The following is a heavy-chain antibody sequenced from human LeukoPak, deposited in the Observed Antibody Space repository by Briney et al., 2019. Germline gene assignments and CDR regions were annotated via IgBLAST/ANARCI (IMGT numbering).Heavy chain of an antibody. Sequence: GGSLRLSCAASGFTDSGNYISWVRQSPAKGLEWVSVIYSGETTYFADSVKGRFTLSRDNFKNTVYLQMNSLRAEDTAVYYCARGYSSSSFFDYWGQGTLVTVSS. J-gene: IGHJ4*02. D-gene: IGHD6-6*01. CDR1: GFTDSGNY. V-gene: IGHV3-66*01. CDR3: ARGYSSSSFFDY. CDR2: IYSGETT.